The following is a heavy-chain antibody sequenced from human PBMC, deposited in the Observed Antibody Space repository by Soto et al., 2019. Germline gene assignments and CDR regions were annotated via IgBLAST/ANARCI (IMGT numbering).Heavy chain of an antibody. CDR3: ARDRYSSSWPLFDY. CDR1: GFSFSSYS. Sequence: PEGSRRLSCAPSGFSFSSYSMNWVRQAPGKGLEWGSYISSSSSTIYYADSVKGRFTISRDNAKNSLYLQMNSLRDEDTAVYYSARDRYSSSWPLFDYWGQGTLVTVSS. CDR2: ISSSSSTI. J-gene: IGHJ4*02. V-gene: IGHV3-48*02. D-gene: IGHD6-13*01.